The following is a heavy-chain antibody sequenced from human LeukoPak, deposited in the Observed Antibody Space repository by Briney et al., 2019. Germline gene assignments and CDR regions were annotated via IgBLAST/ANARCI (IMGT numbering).Heavy chain of an antibody. CDR3: AKRDWPYYFDY. Sequence: GGSLRLSCAASGFWFSNYGMNWVRQAPGKGVGCVSVICANGDDTYYADSVKGRFSISRDNSKNILYLQMNSLRAEDTAVYYCAKRDWPYYFDYWGQGTLVTVSS. CDR1: GFWFSNYG. CDR2: ICANGDDT. J-gene: IGHJ4*02. D-gene: IGHD3/OR15-3a*01. V-gene: IGHV3-23*01.